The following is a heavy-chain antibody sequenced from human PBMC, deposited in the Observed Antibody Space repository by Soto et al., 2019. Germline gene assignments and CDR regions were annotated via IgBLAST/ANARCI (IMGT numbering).Heavy chain of an antibody. J-gene: IGHJ6*02. D-gene: IGHD4-17*01. Sequence: QVQLVQSGAEVKKPGSSVKVSCKASGGTFSSYGISWVRQAPGQGLEWMGGIIPIFGSAKYAQKFQGRVTITADESTTTAYMELSSLISEDTAVYYCALDYGGRNYYYYRMDFLGQGTTVTVSS. CDR1: GGTFSSYG. CDR3: ALDYGGRNYYYYRMDF. CDR2: IIPIFGSA. V-gene: IGHV1-69*01.